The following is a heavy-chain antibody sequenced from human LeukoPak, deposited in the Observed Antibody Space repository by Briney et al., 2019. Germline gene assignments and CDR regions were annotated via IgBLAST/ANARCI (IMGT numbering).Heavy chain of an antibody. Sequence: GRSLRLSCAASGFTFSSYAMSWVRQAPGKGLEWVSAISGSGGSTYYADSVKGRFTISRDNSKNTLYLQMNSLRAEDTAVYYCAKDRGTDIVVVPAAVDYWGQGTLVTVSS. D-gene: IGHD2-2*01. CDR3: AKDRGTDIVVVPAAVDY. CDR1: GFTFSSYA. J-gene: IGHJ4*02. CDR2: ISGSGGST. V-gene: IGHV3-23*01.